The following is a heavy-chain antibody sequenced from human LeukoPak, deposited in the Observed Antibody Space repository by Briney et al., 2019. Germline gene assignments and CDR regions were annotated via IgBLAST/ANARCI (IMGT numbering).Heavy chain of an antibody. CDR2: ISSSSSSR. D-gene: IGHD5-18*01. CDR1: GLTFSSNS. Sequence: GGSLRLSCAVSGLTFSSNSMSWVRQAPGKGLEWVSSISSSSSSRYYADSVKGRFTISRDNAKNSLYLQMSTLRAEDTAVYYCARGQLWQTGWFDPWGQGTLVTVSS. J-gene: IGHJ5*02. CDR3: ARGQLWQTGWFDP. V-gene: IGHV3-21*01.